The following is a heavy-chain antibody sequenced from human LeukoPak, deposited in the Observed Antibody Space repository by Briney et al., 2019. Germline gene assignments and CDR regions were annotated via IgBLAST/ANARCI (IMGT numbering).Heavy chain of an antibody. V-gene: IGHV3-30*04. Sequence: GGSLRLSCAASGFTFSDYAIHWVRQAPGKGLEWVAVISYDGSNKYYADSVKGRFTISRDNSKNTLYLQMNSLRAEDTAVYYCANTEPADYYGSGSYYNRLLGYWGQGTLVTVSS. CDR1: GFTFSDYA. D-gene: IGHD3-10*01. CDR3: ANTEPADYYGSGSYYNRLLGY. CDR2: ISYDGSNK. J-gene: IGHJ4*02.